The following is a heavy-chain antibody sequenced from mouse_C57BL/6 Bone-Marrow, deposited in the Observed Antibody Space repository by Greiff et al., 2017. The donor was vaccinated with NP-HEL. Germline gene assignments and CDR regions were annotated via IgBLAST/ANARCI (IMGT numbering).Heavy chain of an antibody. CDR3: ARELGWDGYFDV. CDR2: IYPGDGDT. Sequence: VQLVESGPELVKPGASVKISCKASGYAFSSSWMNWVKQRPGKGLEWIGRIYPGDGDTNYNGKFKGKATLTADKSSSTAYMQLSSLTSEDSAVYFCARELGWDGYFDVWGTGTTVTVSS. D-gene: IGHD4-1*01. V-gene: IGHV1-82*01. J-gene: IGHJ1*03. CDR1: GYAFSSSW.